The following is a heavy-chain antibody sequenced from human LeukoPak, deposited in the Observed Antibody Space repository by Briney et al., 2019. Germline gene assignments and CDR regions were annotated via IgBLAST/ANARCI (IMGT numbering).Heavy chain of an antibody. D-gene: IGHD3-3*01. CDR1: GGSFSGYY. J-gene: IGHJ4*02. CDR3: ADFWSGYYSGGY. CDR2: INHSGST. Sequence: PSETLSLTCAVYGGSFSGYYWSWIRQPPWKGLEWIGEINHSGSTNYNPSLKSRVTISVDTSKNQFSLKLSSVTAADTAVYYCADFWSGYYSGGYWGQGTLVTVSS. V-gene: IGHV4-34*01.